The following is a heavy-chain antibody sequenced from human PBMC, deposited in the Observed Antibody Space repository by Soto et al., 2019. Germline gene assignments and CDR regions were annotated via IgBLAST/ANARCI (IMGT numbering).Heavy chain of an antibody. Sequence: EVQLVESGGGLVQPGGSLRLSCAASGFTFSSYWMHWVRQAPGRGLVWVSRINSDGSTTEYADSVKGRFTVSRDNAKNMLYLQMNSLRVEDTAVYYCALWWGTDGDYALFDYWGQGTLVTVSS. CDR2: INSDGSTT. J-gene: IGHJ4*02. D-gene: IGHD4-17*01. V-gene: IGHV3-74*01. CDR3: ALWWGTDGDYALFDY. CDR1: GFTFSSYW.